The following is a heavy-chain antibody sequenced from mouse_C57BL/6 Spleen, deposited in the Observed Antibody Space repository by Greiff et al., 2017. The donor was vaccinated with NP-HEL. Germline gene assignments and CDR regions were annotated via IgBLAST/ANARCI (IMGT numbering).Heavy chain of an antibody. V-gene: IGHV1-82*01. CDR2: IYPGDGDT. D-gene: IGHD3-3*01. Sequence: VQLQQSGPELVKPGASVKISCKASGYAFSSSWMNWVKQRPGKGLEWIGRIYPGDGDTNYNGKCKGKATLTADKSSSTDYMQLSRLASEDSAVYFCARGGWDRFAYWGQGTRVTVSA. J-gene: IGHJ3*01. CDR3: ARGGWDRFAY. CDR1: GYAFSSSW.